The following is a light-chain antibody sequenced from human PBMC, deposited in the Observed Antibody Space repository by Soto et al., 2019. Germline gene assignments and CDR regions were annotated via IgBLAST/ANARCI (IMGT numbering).Light chain of an antibody. CDR1: QSVSSY. CDR2: DAS. Sequence: EIVLTQSPATLSLSPGEGATLSCRASQSVSSYLAWYQQKPGQAPRLLIYDASNRATGIPARFSGSGSGTDFTLTISSLEPEDFAVYYCQNFGGSPFTFGPGTKVDIK. J-gene: IGKJ3*01. V-gene: IGKV3-11*01. CDR3: QNFGGSPFT.